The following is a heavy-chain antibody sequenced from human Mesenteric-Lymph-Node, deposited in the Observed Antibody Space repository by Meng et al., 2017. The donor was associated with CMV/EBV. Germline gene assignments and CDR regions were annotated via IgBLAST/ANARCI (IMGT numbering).Heavy chain of an antibody. J-gene: IGHJ2*01. D-gene: IGHD3-3*01. Sequence: ASVKVSCKVSGYTLTELSRHWVRQAPGQGLEWMGWINPKSGGTNYAQKFQGRVTITRDTSISTVYMDLSSLISDDTAMYYCTRDPPYYGFWSGTYWYFDLWGRGTLVTVSS. CDR2: INPKSGGT. V-gene: IGHV1-2*02. CDR3: TRDPPYYGFWSGTYWYFDL. CDR1: GYTLTELS.